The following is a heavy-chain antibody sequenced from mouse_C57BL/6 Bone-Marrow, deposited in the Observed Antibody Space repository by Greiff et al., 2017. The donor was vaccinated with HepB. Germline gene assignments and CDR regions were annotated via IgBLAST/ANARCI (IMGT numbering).Heavy chain of an antibody. D-gene: IGHD1-1*01. CDR1: GYTFTSYG. V-gene: IGHV1-81*01. CDR2: IYPRSGNT. J-gene: IGHJ2*01. CDR3: ASLYGSPLDY. Sequence: QVQLQQSGAELARPGASVKLSCKASGYTFTSYGISWVKQRTGQGLEWIGEIYPRSGNTYYNGKFKGKATLTADKSSSTAYMELRSLTSEDSAVYFCASLYGSPLDYWGQGTTLTVSS.